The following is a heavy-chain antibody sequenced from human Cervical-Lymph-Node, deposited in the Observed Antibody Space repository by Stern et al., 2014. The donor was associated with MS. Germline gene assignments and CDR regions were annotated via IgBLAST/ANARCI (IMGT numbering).Heavy chain of an antibody. J-gene: IGHJ4*02. CDR2: IIPIIGTA. D-gene: IGHD3-10*01. V-gene: IGHV1-69*01. CDR1: GGTFSSSD. CDR3: ALGGFGHYFEY. Sequence: DQLVESGAEVQKPGSSVKVSCRASGGTFSSSDISWVRPAPGQGLVWMGGIIPIIGTANYAQKYQGRVTITADESTSTAYMELSSLRSEDTAIYYCALGGFGHYFEYWGQGTLVTVSS.